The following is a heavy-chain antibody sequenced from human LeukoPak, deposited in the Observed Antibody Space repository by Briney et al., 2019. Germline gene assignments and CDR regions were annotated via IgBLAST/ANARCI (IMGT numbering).Heavy chain of an antibody. J-gene: IGHJ6*02. Sequence: SDTLSPTCTVSGGSISNYYWRWLRQPPGKGLEWIGYIYFSGTTNINPSLKSRVTISVDMSKNQFSLKLSSVTAADTAVYYCAREDPQTTVPEGLDVWGQGTTVTVSS. CDR1: GGSISNYY. CDR3: AREDPQTTVPEGLDV. CDR2: IYFSGTT. V-gene: IGHV4-59*01. D-gene: IGHD4-17*01.